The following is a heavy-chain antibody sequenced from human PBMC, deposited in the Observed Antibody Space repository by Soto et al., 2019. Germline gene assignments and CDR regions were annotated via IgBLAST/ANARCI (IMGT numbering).Heavy chain of an antibody. J-gene: IGHJ6*02. CDR3: ARAPSGYDGVGYYYYYGMDV. Sequence: GSLRLSCAASGFTFSSYSMNWVRQAPGKGLEWVSSISSSSSYIYYADSVKGRFTISRDNAKNSLYLQMNSLRAEDTAVYYCARAPSGYDGVGYYYYYGMDVWGQGTTV. CDR1: GFTFSSYS. V-gene: IGHV3-21*01. CDR2: ISSSSSYI. D-gene: IGHD5-12*01.